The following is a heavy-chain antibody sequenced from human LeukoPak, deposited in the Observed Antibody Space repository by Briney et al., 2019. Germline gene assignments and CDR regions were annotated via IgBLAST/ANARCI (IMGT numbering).Heavy chain of an antibody. CDR1: GFTFSSYS. Sequence: PGGSLRLSCAASGFTFSSYSMNWVRQAPGKGLEWVSSISSSSSYIYYADSVKGRFTISRDNAKNSLYLQMNSLRAEDTAVFYCAKGGYSSTYFAYWGQGTLVTVTS. D-gene: IGHD5-12*01. CDR3: AKGGYSSTYFAY. CDR2: ISSSSSYI. J-gene: IGHJ4*02. V-gene: IGHV3-21*01.